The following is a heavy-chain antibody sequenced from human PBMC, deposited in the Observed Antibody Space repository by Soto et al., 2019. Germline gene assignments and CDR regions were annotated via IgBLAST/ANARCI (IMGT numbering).Heavy chain of an antibody. CDR2: ISDSGST. Sequence: EVQLLESGGALVQPGGSLRLSCAASGFTFSNHAMNWVRQAPGKGLEWVSTISDSGSTYYADSVKGRFTISRDNSNNTLYLQRNSLRAEDTAVYYCARDPGGHYCTSTSCLYFFDHWGQGALVIVSS. J-gene: IGHJ4*02. CDR1: GFTFSNHA. V-gene: IGHV3-23*01. D-gene: IGHD2-2*01. CDR3: ARDPGGHYCTSTSCLYFFDH.